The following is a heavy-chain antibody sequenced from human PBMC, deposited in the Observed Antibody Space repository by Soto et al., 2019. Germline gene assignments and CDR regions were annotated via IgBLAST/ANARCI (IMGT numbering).Heavy chain of an antibody. J-gene: IGHJ4*02. D-gene: IGHD6-13*01. CDR2: IIPILGIT. CDR1: GGTFNSYT. Sequence: QVQLVQSGAEVKKPGSSVKVSCKASGGTFNSYTISWVRQAPGQRLEWMGRIIPILGITNYAQKFQGRVTITADNSNSTAYMELSSLRSEVSAVYYCARVGQQLATAFFGYSGQGTLVTVSS. CDR3: ARVGQQLATAFFGY. V-gene: IGHV1-69*02.